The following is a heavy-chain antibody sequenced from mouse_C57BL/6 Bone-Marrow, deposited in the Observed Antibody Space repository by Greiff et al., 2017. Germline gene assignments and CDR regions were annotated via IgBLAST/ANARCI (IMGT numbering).Heavy chain of an antibody. D-gene: IGHD2-4*01. CDR2: IWRGGST. V-gene: IGHV2-5*01. J-gene: IGHJ3*01. CDR1: GFSLTSYG. CDR3: AKNDYGGFAY. Sequence: QVHVKQSGPGLVQPSQSLSITCTVSGFSLTSYGVHWVRQSPGKGLEWLGVIWRGGSTDYNAAFMSRLGITKDNSKSQVFFKMNSLQADDTAIYYCAKNDYGGFAYWGQGTLVTVSA.